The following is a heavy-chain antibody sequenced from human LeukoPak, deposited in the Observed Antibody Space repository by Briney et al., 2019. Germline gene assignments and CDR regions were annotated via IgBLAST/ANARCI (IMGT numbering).Heavy chain of an antibody. J-gene: IGHJ2*01. CDR1: GASISSGSYY. V-gene: IGHV4-61*02. CDR2: IYTSGST. CDR3: ARERRSTYLPNWYFDL. Sequence: PSETLSLTCTVSGASISSGSYYWSWIRQAAGKGLEWIGRIYTSGSTNYNPSLKSRVTISVDTSKNQFSLKLSSVTAADTAVYYCARERRSTYLPNWYFDLWGRGTLVTVSS. D-gene: IGHD5/OR15-5a*01.